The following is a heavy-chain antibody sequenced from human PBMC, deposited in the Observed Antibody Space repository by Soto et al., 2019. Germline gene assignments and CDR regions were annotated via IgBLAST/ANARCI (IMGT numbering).Heavy chain of an antibody. D-gene: IGHD4-4*01. Sequence: GGSLRLSGAASGFTFSSYEMNWVRQAPGKGLEWVSYISSSGSTIYYADSVKGRFTISRDNDKKSLYLQMNSLEAEDTAVYYCARGCTTVTAFDYWGQGTLVTVSS. J-gene: IGHJ4*02. CDR1: GFTFSSYE. V-gene: IGHV3-48*03. CDR3: ARGCTTVTAFDY. CDR2: ISSSGSTI.